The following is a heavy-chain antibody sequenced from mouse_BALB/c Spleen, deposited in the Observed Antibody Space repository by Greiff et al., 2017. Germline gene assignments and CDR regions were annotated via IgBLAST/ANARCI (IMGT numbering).Heavy chain of an antibody. CDR2: ISSGGST. V-gene: IGHV5-6-5*01. CDR1: GFTFSSYA. D-gene: IGHD1-1*01. J-gene: IGHJ2*01. CDR3: ARRDYGKGGFDY. Sequence: EVKVEESGGGLVKPGGSLKLSCAASGFTFSSYAMSWVRQTPEKRLEWVASISSGGSTYYPDSVKGRFTISRDNARNILYLQMSSLRSEDTAMYYCARRDYGKGGFDYWGQGTTLTVSS.